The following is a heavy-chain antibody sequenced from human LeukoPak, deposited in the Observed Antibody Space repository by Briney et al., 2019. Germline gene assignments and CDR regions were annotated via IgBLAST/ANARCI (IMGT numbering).Heavy chain of an antibody. D-gene: IGHD1-26*01. CDR3: AKDGGVGATDY. V-gene: IGHV3-23*01. CDR2: IYENGGTT. CDR1: GFTFRSHA. J-gene: IGHJ4*02. Sequence: GGSLRLSCVGSGFTFRSHAMSWVRQAPEKGLEFVSGIYENGGTTYYADSVKGRFSISRDNSKNTLYLQMDSLRGEDTAVYYCAKDGGVGATDYWGQGTLVTVSS.